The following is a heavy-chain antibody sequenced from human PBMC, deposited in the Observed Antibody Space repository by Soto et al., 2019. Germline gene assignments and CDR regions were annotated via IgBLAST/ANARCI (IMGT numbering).Heavy chain of an antibody. CDR3: ARDASAYDGGWYPRGFDP. CDR1: GFTFSTYG. V-gene: IGHV3-33*01. CDR2: IWYDGSNK. J-gene: IGHJ5*02. Sequence: GGSLRLSCAASGFTFSTYGMHGVRQAPGKGLEWVAIIWYDGSNKYYADSVKGRFTISRDDSKNTLYLQMNSLRVEDTAVYFCARDASAYDGGWYPRGFDPWGQGTLVTVSS. D-gene: IGHD6-19*01.